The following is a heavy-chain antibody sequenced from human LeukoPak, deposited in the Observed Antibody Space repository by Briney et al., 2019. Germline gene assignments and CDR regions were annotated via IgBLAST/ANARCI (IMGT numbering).Heavy chain of an antibody. Sequence: SETLSLTFTVSGGSISSSSYYWGWIRQPPGKGLEWIGSFYYSGSTYYNPSLKSRVTISADTSKNQFSLKLSSVTAADTAVYYCARHDFWSGSLFDYWGQGTLVTVSS. CDR1: GGSISSSSYY. CDR2: FYYSGST. D-gene: IGHD3-3*01. V-gene: IGHV4-39*01. J-gene: IGHJ4*02. CDR3: ARHDFWSGSLFDY.